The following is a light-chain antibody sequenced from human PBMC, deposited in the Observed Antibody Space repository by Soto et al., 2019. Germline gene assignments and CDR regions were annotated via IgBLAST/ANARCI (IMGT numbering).Light chain of an antibody. Sequence: QSVLTQPASVSGSPGQSITIFCSGTRRDVGAYNLVSWYQQPPGKAPQLLIYEVRNRPSGISSRFSGSRSGNTASLTISSLLPEDEADYYCSAYTSRSTLVFGGGTKLTVL. CDR2: EVR. J-gene: IGLJ2*01. CDR1: RRDVGAYNL. CDR3: SAYTSRSTLV. V-gene: IGLV2-14*01.